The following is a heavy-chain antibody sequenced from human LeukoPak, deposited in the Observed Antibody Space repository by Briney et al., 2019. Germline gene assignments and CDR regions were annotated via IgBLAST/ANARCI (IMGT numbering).Heavy chain of an antibody. CDR3: ARSDGYGLVGI. CDR1: GYSISSGYY. CDR2: IYHSGST. Sequence: PSETLSLTCTVSGYSISSGYYWGWIRQPPGKGLEWIGSIYHSGSTYYNPSLKSRVIILIDTAKNHFSLNLSSVTAADTAVHYCARSDGYGLVGIWGQGTMVTVSS. J-gene: IGHJ3*02. V-gene: IGHV4-38-2*02. D-gene: IGHD3-10*01.